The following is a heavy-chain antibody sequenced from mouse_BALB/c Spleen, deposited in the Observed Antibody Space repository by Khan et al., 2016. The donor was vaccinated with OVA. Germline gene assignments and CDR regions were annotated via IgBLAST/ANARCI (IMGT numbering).Heavy chain of an antibody. J-gene: IGHJ1*01. D-gene: IGHD1-1*01. CDR2: IRNKANGYTT. V-gene: IGHV7-3*02. Sequence: EVELVESGGGLVQPGGSLRLSCATSGFTFTDYYMSWVRQPPGKALEWLGFIRNKANGYTTEYSASVKGRFTISRVNSQSIVYLQMNTLRGEDSATYYCARGTVVDSYWYLDGGGAGTTVTVSS. CDR3: ARGTVVDSYWYLDG. CDR1: GFTFTDYY.